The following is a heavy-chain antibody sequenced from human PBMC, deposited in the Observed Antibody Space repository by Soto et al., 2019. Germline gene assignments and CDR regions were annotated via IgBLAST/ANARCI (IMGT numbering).Heavy chain of an antibody. V-gene: IGHV4-61*01. D-gene: IGHD6-19*01. CDR2: IYYSGST. CDR3: ARSGAGSGWL. Sequence: QVQLQESGPGLVRPSETLSLTCAVSGGSVSSDHYYWSWSRQPPGKGLEWIGFIYYSGSTSYNPSLKSRVTISGDTSKNQCSLKMSSVTAADTAVYYCARSGAGSGWLGGQGTLVTVSS. J-gene: IGHJ4*02. CDR1: GGSVSSDHYY.